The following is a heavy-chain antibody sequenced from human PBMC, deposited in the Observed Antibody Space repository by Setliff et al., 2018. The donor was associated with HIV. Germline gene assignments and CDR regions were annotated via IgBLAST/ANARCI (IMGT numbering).Heavy chain of an antibody. CDR1: GFTFNSYS. CDR2: ISTGSSYI. D-gene: IGHD3-16*01. CDR3: ARSGGIGNYHWDV. Sequence: PGGSLRLSCAASGFTFNSYSMNWVRQAPGEGLEWVSSISTGSSYIYYAESVQGRFTISRENAKNSLYLQMNSLRAEDTAVYYCARSGGIGNYHWDVWGKGTTVTVSS. J-gene: IGHJ6*03. V-gene: IGHV3-21*01.